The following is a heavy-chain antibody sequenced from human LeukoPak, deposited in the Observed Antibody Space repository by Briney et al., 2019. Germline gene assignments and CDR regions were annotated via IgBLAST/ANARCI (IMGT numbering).Heavy chain of an antibody. CDR2: TYYRSKWRN. CDR1: GDSVSINSAA. CDR3: AREMEYSSSFDY. Sequence: SQTLSLTCAISGDSVSINSAAWNWIRQSPSRGLEWLGRTYYRSKWRNDYALSVKCRITINPDTSKHQFPMQLNSVAPEDTAVYYCAREMEYSSSFDYWGQGTLVTVSS. D-gene: IGHD6-6*01. J-gene: IGHJ4*02. V-gene: IGHV6-1*01.